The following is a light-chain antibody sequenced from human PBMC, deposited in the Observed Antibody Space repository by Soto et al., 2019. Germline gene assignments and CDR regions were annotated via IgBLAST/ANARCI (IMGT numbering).Light chain of an antibody. CDR3: QQYAISPGT. V-gene: IGKV3-11*01. CDR2: DAS. CDR1: QSVSNF. Sequence: SPAAVSLSKRERATLSCRASQSVSNFVAWYQQKPGQAPRLLIYDASNRATGIPARFSGSGSGTDFTLTICSLEPEDFAVYYCQQYAISPGTFGHGTKVDIK. J-gene: IGKJ1*01.